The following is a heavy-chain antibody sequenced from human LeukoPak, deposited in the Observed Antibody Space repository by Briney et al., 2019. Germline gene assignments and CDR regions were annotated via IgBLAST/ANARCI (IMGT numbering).Heavy chain of an antibody. CDR2: IYHSGST. CDR3: ARSGSGYLRYYFDY. V-gene: IGHV4-38-2*02. D-gene: IGHD5-12*01. Sequence: PSETLSLTCTVSGYSISSGYYWGWIRQPPGKGLEWIGSIYHSGSTYYNPSLKSRVTISVDTSKNQFSLKLSSVTAADTAVYYCARSGSGYLRYYFDYWGQGTLVTASS. J-gene: IGHJ4*02. CDR1: GYSISSGYY.